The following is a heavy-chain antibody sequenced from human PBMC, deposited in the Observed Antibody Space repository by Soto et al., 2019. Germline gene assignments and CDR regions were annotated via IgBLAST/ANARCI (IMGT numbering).Heavy chain of an antibody. V-gene: IGHV1-18*04. CDR2: ISAYNGNT. J-gene: IGHJ6*02. Sequence: QVQLVQSGAEVKKPGASVKVSCKASGYTFTSYGISWVRQAPGQGIEWMGWISAYNGNTTYAQKLQGRVTMTTDTATSTAYMEVRSLRSDDTAVYYCARDDCSSTSCFYYYYGMDVWGQGTTVTVSS. CDR3: ARDDCSSTSCFYYYYGMDV. D-gene: IGHD2-2*01. CDR1: GYTFTSYG.